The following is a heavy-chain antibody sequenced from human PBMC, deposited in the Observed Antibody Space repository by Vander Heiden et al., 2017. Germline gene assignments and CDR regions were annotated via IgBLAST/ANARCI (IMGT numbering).Heavy chain of an antibody. D-gene: IGHD3-3*01. CDR1: GFPFNSFP. CDR2: IVGNTGGTGSA. J-gene: IGHJ4*02. CDR3: ARSDYDFRSGYRLGY. V-gene: IGHV3-23*01. Sequence: EVQLFESGGGLVPPGGSLRLSCAASGFPFNSFPMSWVRQAPGKGLEWVSVIVGNTGGTGSAYYADSVKGRFTISRDNPKKTLWLQMNSLRAEDTAVYYCARSDYDFRSGYRLGYWGQGTLVTVSS.